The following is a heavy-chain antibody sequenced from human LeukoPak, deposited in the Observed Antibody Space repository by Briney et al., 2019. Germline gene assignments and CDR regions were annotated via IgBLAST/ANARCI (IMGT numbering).Heavy chain of an antibody. CDR3: ARVEGYCSGGSCYRRAPGDY. CDR2: MNPNSGNT. V-gene: IGHV1-8*01. D-gene: IGHD2-15*01. J-gene: IGHJ4*02. Sequence: GASVNVSCKASGYTFTSYDINWVRQATGQGLEWMGWMNPNSGNTGYAQKFQGRVTMTRNTSISTAYMELSSLRSEDTAVYYCARVEGYCSGGSCYRRAPGDYWGPGTLVTVSS. CDR1: GYTFTSYD.